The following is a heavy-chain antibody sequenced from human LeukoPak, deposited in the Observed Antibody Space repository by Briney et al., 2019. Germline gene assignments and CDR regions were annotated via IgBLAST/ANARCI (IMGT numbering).Heavy chain of an antibody. CDR1: GFTFSSYA. CDR3: ARVQGRYSYGSGFDS. CDR2: ISGSGGST. V-gene: IGHV3-23*01. D-gene: IGHD5-18*01. J-gene: IGHJ4*02. Sequence: QPGGSLRLSCAASGFTFSSYAMSWVRQAPGKGLEWVSAISGSGGSTYYADSVKGRFTISRDNSKNTLYLQMNSLRAEDTAVYYCARVQGRYSYGSGFDSWGQGTLVTVSS.